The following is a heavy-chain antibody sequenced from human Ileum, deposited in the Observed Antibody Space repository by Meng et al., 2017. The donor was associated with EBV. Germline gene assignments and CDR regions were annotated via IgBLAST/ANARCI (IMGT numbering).Heavy chain of an antibody. V-gene: IGHV4-30-4*01. CDR2: IYDSGNT. CDR1: GASISSGCYF. CDR3: ARSLTAPYYLDD. Sequence: VRLQGSVPWVVKRSEILSLTCTVSGASISSGCYFCSWSRQSPGKGPGWSGLIYDSGNTDYKPAITGRVTMSVDTSKNHFSLKLSSVNAADTAVYYCARSLTAPYYLDDLGQGTLVTVSS. J-gene: IGHJ4*02. D-gene: IGHD3-9*01.